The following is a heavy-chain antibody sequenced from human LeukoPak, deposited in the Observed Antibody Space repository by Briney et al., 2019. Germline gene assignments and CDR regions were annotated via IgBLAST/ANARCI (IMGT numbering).Heavy chain of an antibody. CDR1: GFTFSSYA. D-gene: IGHD1-26*01. CDR2: ISYDGSNK. Sequence: GGSLRLSCAASGFTFSSYAMHWVRQAPGKGLEWVAVISYDGSNKYYADSVMGRFTISRDNSKNTLYLQMNSLRAEDTAVYYCARDRVGATDYFDYWGQGTLVTVS. CDR3: ARDRVGATDYFDY. J-gene: IGHJ4*02. V-gene: IGHV3-30-3*01.